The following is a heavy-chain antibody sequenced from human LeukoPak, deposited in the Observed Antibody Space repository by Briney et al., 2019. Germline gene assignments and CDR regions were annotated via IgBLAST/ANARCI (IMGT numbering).Heavy chain of an antibody. V-gene: IGHV4-30-2*01. CDR3: AGTADTAMDY. CDR2: IYHSGST. D-gene: IGHD5-18*01. Sequence: PSRTLSLTCAVSGGSIGSGGYSWSWIRQPPGKGLEWIGYIYHSGSTYYNPSLKSRVTISVDRSKNQFSLKLSSVTAADTAVYYCAGTADTAMDYWGQGTLVTVSS. CDR1: GGSIGSGGYS. J-gene: IGHJ4*02.